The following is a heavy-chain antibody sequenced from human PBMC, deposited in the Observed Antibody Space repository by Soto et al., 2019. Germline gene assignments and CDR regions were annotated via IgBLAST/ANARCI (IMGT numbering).Heavy chain of an antibody. CDR3: ARAGARSYYYGSGSYWGDNDAFDI. CDR2: INSDGSST. CDR1: GFTFSSYW. J-gene: IGHJ3*02. V-gene: IGHV3-74*01. Sequence: QAGGSLRLSCAASGFTFSSYWMHWVRQAPGKGLVWVSRINSDGSSTSYADSVKGRFTISRDNAKDTLYLQMNSLRAEDTAVYYCARAGARSYYYGSGSYWGDNDAFDIWDQGTMVTVSS. D-gene: IGHD3-10*01.